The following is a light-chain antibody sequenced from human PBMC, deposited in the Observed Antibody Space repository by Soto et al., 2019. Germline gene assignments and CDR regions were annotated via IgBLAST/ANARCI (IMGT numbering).Light chain of an antibody. Sequence: ETVLTQSPGTLSLSPGERATLSCRASQSVDSSYVAWYQQTPGQAPRLLIYGASTRATGIPDRFSGSGSGTDFNLTISRLEPEDFAVYYCQQYLRSPGSFGQGTKLEIK. V-gene: IGKV3-20*01. CDR1: QSVDSSY. CDR2: GAS. J-gene: IGKJ2*03. CDR3: QQYLRSPGS.